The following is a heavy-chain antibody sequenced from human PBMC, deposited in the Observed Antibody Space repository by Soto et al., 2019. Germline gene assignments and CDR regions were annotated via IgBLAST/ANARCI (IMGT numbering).Heavy chain of an antibody. D-gene: IGHD7-27*01. CDR3: ARQGTHHWDGMDV. V-gene: IGHV4-39*01. J-gene: IGHJ6*02. Sequence: QLQLQESGPGLVKPSETLSLTCTVSGGSISSSSYYWGWIRQPPGKGLEWIGSIYYSGSTYYNPSLKSRVTISVDTSKNQFSLKLSSVTAADTAVYYCARQGTHHWDGMDVWGQGTTVTVSS. CDR1: GGSISSSSYY. CDR2: IYYSGST.